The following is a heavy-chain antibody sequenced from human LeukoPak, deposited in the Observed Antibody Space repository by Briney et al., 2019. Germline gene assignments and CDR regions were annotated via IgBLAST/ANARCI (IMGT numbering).Heavy chain of an antibody. D-gene: IGHD5-18*01. CDR2: IYSSGST. V-gene: IGHV4-39*07. J-gene: IGHJ4*02. CDR1: GDSINRRMYY. Sequence: SETLSLICTVSGDSINRRMYYWGWVRPPPRKGLESIGCIYSSGSTYYNPSLRSRVTISLDTSKNQFSLKVTSMTAADTAVYYCARVKKVDTAIDYWGQGTLVTVSS. CDR3: ARVKKVDTAIDY.